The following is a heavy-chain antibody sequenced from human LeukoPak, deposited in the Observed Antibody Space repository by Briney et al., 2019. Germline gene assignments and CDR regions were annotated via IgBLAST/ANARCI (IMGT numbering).Heavy chain of an antibody. D-gene: IGHD5-24*01. CDR2: INHSGST. CDR1: GGSFSGYH. J-gene: IGHJ5*02. V-gene: IGHV4-34*01. Sequence: SETLSLTCAVYGGSFSGYHWSWIRQPPGQGLEWIGEINHSGSTNYNPSLKSRVTISVDTSKNQFSLKLSSVTAADTAVYYCARGLIKYSWLQFPNWFGPWGQGTLVTVSS. CDR3: ARGLIKYSWLQFPNWFGP.